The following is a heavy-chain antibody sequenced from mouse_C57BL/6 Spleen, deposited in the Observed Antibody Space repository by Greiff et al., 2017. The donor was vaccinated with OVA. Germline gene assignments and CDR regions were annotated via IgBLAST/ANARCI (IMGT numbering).Heavy chain of an antibody. Sequence: EVQLQQSGPELVKPGASVKISCKASGYTFTDYYMNWVKQSHGKSLEWIGEINPNNGGTSYNQKFKGKATLTVDKSSSTAYMELRSLTSEDSAVYYCARGRELGRAFDYWGQGTTLTVSS. D-gene: IGHD4-1*01. CDR1: GYTFTDYY. CDR3: ARGRELGRAFDY. CDR2: INPNNGGT. J-gene: IGHJ2*01. V-gene: IGHV1-26*01.